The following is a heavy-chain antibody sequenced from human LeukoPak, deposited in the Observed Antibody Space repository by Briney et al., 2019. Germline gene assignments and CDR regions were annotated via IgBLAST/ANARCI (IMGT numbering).Heavy chain of an antibody. D-gene: IGHD2-2*01. CDR2: IIPIFGTA. V-gene: IGHV1-69*05. Sequence: ASVKVSCKASGGTFSSYAISWVRQAPGQGLEWMGGIIPIFGTANYAQKFQGRVTITTDESTSTAYMELSSLRSEDTAVYYCASSPWVAYCSSTSCSHFDPWGQGTLVTVSS. CDR1: GGTFSSYA. CDR3: ASSPWVAYCSSTSCSHFDP. J-gene: IGHJ5*02.